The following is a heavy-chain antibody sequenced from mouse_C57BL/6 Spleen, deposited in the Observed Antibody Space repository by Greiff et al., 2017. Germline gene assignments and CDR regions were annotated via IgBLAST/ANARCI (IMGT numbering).Heavy chain of an antibody. CDR3: AREGAYDYEGFAY. CDR1: GYAFSSSW. V-gene: IGHV1-82*01. D-gene: IGHD2-4*01. Sequence: VQLQQSGPELVKPGASVKISCKASGYAFSSSWVNWVKQRPGKGLEWIGRIYPGDGDTNYNGKFKGKATLTADKSSSTAYMQLSSLTSEDSAVYFCAREGAYDYEGFAYWGQGTLVTVSA. CDR2: IYPGDGDT. J-gene: IGHJ3*01.